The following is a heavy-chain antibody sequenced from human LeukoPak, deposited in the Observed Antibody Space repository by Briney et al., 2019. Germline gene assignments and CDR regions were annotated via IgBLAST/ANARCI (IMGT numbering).Heavy chain of an antibody. CDR3: AIPRDSGSYFDY. CDR1: GFTFSSYA. Sequence: GGSLRLSCAASGFTFSSYAMSWVRQAPGKGLEWVSAISGSGGSTYYADSVKGRFTIPRDNSKNTLYLQMNSLRAEDTAVYYCAIPRDSGSYFDYWGQGTLVTVSS. J-gene: IGHJ4*02. V-gene: IGHV3-23*01. D-gene: IGHD1-26*01. CDR2: ISGSGGST.